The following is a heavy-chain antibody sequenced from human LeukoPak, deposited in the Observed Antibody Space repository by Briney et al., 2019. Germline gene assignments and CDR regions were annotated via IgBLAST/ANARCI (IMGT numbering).Heavy chain of an antibody. CDR1: GFTFSSYW. J-gene: IGHJ4*02. D-gene: IGHD2-15*01. CDR3: ARVGYCSGGSCPKSHYFDY. V-gene: IGHV3-74*01. Sequence: PGGSLRLSCAASGFTFSSYWMHWVRQAPGKGLVWVSRINSDGSSTSYADSVKGRFTISRDNAKNTLYLQMNSLRAEDTAVYYCARVGYCSGGSCPKSHYFDYWGQGTLVTVSS. CDR2: INSDGSST.